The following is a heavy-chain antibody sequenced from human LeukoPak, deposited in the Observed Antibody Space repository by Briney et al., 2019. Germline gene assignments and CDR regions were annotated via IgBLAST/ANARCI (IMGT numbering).Heavy chain of an antibody. CDR1: GFNFSNYA. J-gene: IGHJ4*02. CDR2: ISYDGSIK. V-gene: IGHV3-30-3*01. D-gene: IGHD3-10*01. Sequence: GGSLRLSCAASGFNFSNYAMHWVRQAPGKGLDWVAVISYDGSIKYYADSLKGRFTISRDNSKNTLYLQMNSLRAEDTAVYYCARTLALYGSGSFFDFWGQGTLVTVSS. CDR3: ARTLALYGSGSFFDF.